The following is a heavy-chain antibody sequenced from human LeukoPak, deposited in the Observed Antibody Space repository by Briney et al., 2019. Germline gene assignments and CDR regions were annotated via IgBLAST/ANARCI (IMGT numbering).Heavy chain of an antibody. CDR1: GFTFSSFA. CDR2: ISYDGSNK. J-gene: IGHJ4*02. V-gene: IGHV3-30-3*01. Sequence: GGSLRLSCAASGFTFSSFAIHWVRQAPGKGLEWVAVISYDGSNKYYADSVKGRFTISRDSSKNTLFLQMNSLRAEDTAVYYCAKGKEMATIWDYFDYWGQGTLVTVSS. D-gene: IGHD5-24*01. CDR3: AKGKEMATIWDYFDY.